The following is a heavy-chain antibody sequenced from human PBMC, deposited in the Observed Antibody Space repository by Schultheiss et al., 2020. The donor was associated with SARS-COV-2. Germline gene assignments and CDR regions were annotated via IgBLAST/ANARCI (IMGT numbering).Heavy chain of an antibody. CDR2: IKQDGSEK. CDR3: ARGGIVVVPAALGGNYYFDY. V-gene: IGHV3-7*03. Sequence: GGSLRLSCAASGFTFSDYYMSWIRQAPGKGLEWVANIKQDGSEKYYVDSVKGRFTISRDNAKNSLYLQMNSLRAEDTAVYYCARGGIVVVPAALGGNYYFDYWGQGTLVTVSS. J-gene: IGHJ4*02. D-gene: IGHD2-2*01. CDR1: GFTFSDYY.